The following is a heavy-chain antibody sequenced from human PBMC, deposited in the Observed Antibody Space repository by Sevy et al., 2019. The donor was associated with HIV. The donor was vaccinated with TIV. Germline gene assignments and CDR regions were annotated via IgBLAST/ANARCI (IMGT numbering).Heavy chain of an antibody. V-gene: IGHV3-30*04. CDR3: ARDVGIVVVPAAIGYFEY. J-gene: IGHJ4*02. CDR2: ISYDGSNK. D-gene: IGHD2-2*02. CDR1: GFTFSSYA. Sequence: GGSLRLSCAASGFTFSSYAMHWVRQAPGKGLEWVAVISYDGSNKYNADSVKGRFTISRDNSKNTLYLQMNSLRAEDTAVYYCARDVGIVVVPAAIGYFEYWGQRTLVTVSS.